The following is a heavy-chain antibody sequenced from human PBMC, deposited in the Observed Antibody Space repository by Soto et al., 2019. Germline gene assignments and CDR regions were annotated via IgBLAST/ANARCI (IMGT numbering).Heavy chain of an antibody. V-gene: IGHV5-10-1*03. CDR2: FDPSDSYT. CDR1: GYTFTNHW. J-gene: IGHJ3*01. CDR3: ARHFCGGDYSSDAFDV. Sequence: EVQLVQSGTEVKKPGESLMISCRGSGYTFTNHWITWVRQMPGKGLEWMGRFDPSDSYTHYSPSFQGQITISGDKATATAYLQWASLKTSDTATYYCARHFCGGDYSSDAFDVWGQGTMVTVSS. D-gene: IGHD2-21*02.